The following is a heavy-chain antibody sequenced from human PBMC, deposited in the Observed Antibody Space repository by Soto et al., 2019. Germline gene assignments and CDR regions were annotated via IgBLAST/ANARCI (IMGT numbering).Heavy chain of an antibody. D-gene: IGHD2-15*01. CDR1: GFTFSSYA. CDR2: ISYDGSNK. J-gene: IGHJ6*02. Sequence: QVQLVESGGGVVQPGRSLRLSCAASGFTFSSYAMHWVRQAPGKGLEWVAVISYDGSNKYYADSVKGRFTISRDNSKKTLYLQMSSMRAGDTAVYYCARAGCDGGSCYTLVGLRYGMDVWGQGTTVTVSS. V-gene: IGHV3-30-3*01. CDR3: ARAGCDGGSCYTLVGLRYGMDV.